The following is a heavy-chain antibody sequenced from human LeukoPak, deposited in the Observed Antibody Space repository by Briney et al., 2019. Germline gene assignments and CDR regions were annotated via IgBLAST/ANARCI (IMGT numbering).Heavy chain of an antibody. CDR1: GFTFSSYA. V-gene: IGHV3-23*01. J-gene: IGHJ4*02. CDR2: ISGSGGST. CDR3: ARDPGLTYYFDY. Sequence: GGSLRLSCAASGFTFSSYAMSWVRQAPGKGLEWVSTISGSGGSTYYADSVKGRFTISRDNSKNTLYLQMNSLRAEDTAVYYCARDPGLTYYFDYWGQGTLVTVSS.